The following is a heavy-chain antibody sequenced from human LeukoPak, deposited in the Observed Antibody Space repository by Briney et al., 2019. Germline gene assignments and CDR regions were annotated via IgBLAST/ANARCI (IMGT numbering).Heavy chain of an antibody. J-gene: IGHJ6*02. D-gene: IGHD2-2*01. CDR1: GGSFSGYY. Sequence: SETLSLTCAVYGGSFSGYYWSWIRQPPGKGLEWIGEINHSGSTNYNPSLKSRVTISADTSKNQFSLKLSSVTAADTAVYYCARGPPAKPGTGYYYGMDAWGQGTTVTVSS. V-gene: IGHV4-34*01. CDR3: ARGPPAKPGTGYYYGMDA. CDR2: INHSGST.